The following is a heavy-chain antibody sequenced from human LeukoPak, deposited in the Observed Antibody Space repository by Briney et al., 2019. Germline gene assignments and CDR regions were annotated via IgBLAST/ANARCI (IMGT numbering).Heavy chain of an antibody. CDR3: ARDSSGPLEGPVYFDY. Sequence: PGGSLRLSCAASGFTFSSYWMSWVRQAPGKGLEWVANIKQDGSQKYYVGSVKGRFTISRDNAKNSLYLQMNSLRAEDTAVYYCARDSSGPLEGPVYFDYWGQGTLVTVSS. D-gene: IGHD3-22*01. CDR2: IKQDGSQK. J-gene: IGHJ4*02. CDR1: GFTFSSYW. V-gene: IGHV3-7*01.